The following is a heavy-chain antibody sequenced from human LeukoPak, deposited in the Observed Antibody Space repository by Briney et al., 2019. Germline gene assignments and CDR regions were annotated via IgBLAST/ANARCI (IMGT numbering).Heavy chain of an antibody. CDR1: GFTFRRYG. Sequence: GGSLRLSCAASGFTFRRYGMSWVRQAPGKGLEWVSAISGSGGYTYYADSVKGRFTISRDNSKNTLYLQMNSLRVEDTAIYYCAKEDGDFGGYFDYWGQGTLVTVSS. V-gene: IGHV3-23*01. D-gene: IGHD4-17*01. CDR3: AKEDGDFGGYFDY. CDR2: ISGSGGYT. J-gene: IGHJ4*02.